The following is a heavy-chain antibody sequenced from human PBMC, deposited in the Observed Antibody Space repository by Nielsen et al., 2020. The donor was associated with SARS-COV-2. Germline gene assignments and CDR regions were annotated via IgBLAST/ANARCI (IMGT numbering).Heavy chain of an antibody. CDR1: GYTFTSYA. Sequence: SVKVSCKASGYTFTSYAISWVRQAPGQGLEWMGGIIPIFGTANYAQKFQGRVTITADKSTSTAYMELSSLRSEDTAVYYCARFIDYDFWSGYFDYWGQGTLVTVSS. CDR3: ARFIDYDFWSGYFDY. D-gene: IGHD3-3*01. V-gene: IGHV1-69*06. J-gene: IGHJ4*02. CDR2: IIPIFGTA.